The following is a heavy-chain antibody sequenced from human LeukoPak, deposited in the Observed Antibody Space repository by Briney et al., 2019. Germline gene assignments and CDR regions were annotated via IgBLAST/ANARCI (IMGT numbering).Heavy chain of an antibody. CDR2: ISSSGSTI. CDR1: GFTFSDYY. Sequence: PGGSLRLSCAASGFTFSDYYMSWIRQAPGKGLEWVSYISSSGSTIYYADSVEGRFTISRDNAKNSLYLQMNSLRAEDTAVYYCATGIAVAGSYYYYGMDVWGQGTTVTVSS. CDR3: ATGIAVAGSYYYYGMDV. V-gene: IGHV3-11*01. J-gene: IGHJ6*02. D-gene: IGHD6-19*01.